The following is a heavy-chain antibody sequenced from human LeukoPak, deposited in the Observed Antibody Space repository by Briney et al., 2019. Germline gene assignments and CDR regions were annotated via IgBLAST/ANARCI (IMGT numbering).Heavy chain of an antibody. CDR2: ISWNSGSI. J-gene: IGHJ3*02. CDR1: GFTFDDYA. CDR3: ARGASSWEYTTFDI. V-gene: IGHV3-9*03. D-gene: IGHD6-13*01. Sequence: GRSLRLSCAASGFTFDDYAMHWVRQAPGKGLEWVSGISWNSGSIGYADSVKGRFTISRDNSKNAVFLQVNSLRAEDMAIYYCARGASSWEYTTFDIWGQGTIVTVSS.